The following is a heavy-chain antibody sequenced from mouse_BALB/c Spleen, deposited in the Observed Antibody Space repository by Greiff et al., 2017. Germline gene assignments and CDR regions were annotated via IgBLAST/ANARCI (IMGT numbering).Heavy chain of an antibody. CDR1: GFTFSDYG. CDR2: ISNLAYSI. J-gene: IGHJ1*01. CDR3: ARMGDSWYFDV. Sequence: EVQVVESGGGLVQPGGSRKLSCAVSGFTFSDYGMAWVRQAPGKGPEWVAFISNLAYSIYYADTVTGRFTISRENAKNTLFLEMSSLRSEDTAMYYCARMGDSWYFDVWGAGTTVTVSS. V-gene: IGHV5-15*02.